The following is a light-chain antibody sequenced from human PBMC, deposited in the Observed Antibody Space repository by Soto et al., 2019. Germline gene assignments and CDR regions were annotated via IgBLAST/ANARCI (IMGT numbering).Light chain of an antibody. CDR2: KAS. V-gene: IGKV1-5*03. CDR1: QSIGIW. Sequence: IQMTQSPSTLSASVGDRVAITCRASQSIGIWLAWYQQKPGKAPIFLIYKASSLESGVHSRLSGSGYGTEFTLTISSLQPDDFATYYCQQYNDYSWTFGQGTKVEIK. J-gene: IGKJ1*01. CDR3: QQYNDYSWT.